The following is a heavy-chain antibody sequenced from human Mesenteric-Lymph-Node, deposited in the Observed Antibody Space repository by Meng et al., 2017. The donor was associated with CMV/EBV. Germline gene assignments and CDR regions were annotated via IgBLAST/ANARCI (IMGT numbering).Heavy chain of an antibody. Sequence: SETLSLTCTVSGGSVNSGTYYWNWIRQPPGQGLEWIGYIYYTGSTNYNPSLKSRLTISVDTSKNQFSLNLTSVTAADTAVYYCARAGRKPNFDYWGQGTLVTVSS. CDR2: IYYTGST. J-gene: IGHJ4*02. V-gene: IGHV4-61*01. CDR1: GGSVNSGTYY. CDR3: ARAGRKPNFDY.